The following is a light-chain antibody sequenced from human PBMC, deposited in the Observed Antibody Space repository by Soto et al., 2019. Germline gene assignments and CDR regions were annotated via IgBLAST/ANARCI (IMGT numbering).Light chain of an antibody. V-gene: IGKV3-15*01. CDR1: QSVSSN. Sequence: EIVMTQSPATLSVSPGERATLSCRASQSVSSNLAWYQQKPGQTPRLLIYGASTRATGITARFSGSGSGTEFTLTISSLQSGDFAVYYCQQYNNWPWTFGQGTKVEIQ. CDR2: GAS. J-gene: IGKJ1*01. CDR3: QQYNNWPWT.